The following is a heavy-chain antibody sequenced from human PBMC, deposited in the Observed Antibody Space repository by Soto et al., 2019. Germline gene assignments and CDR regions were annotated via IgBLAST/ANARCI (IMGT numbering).Heavy chain of an antibody. CDR1: GFTFSSYA. CDR2: ISGSGGST. CDR3: AQLRFLEWLFFDY. J-gene: IGHJ4*02. V-gene: IGHV3-23*01. D-gene: IGHD3-3*01. Sequence: PGGSLRLSCAASGFTFSSYAMSWVRQAPGKGLEWVSAISGSGGSTYYADSVKGRFTISRDNSKNTLYLQMNSLRAEDTAVYYCAQLRFLEWLFFDYWGQGTLVTVSS.